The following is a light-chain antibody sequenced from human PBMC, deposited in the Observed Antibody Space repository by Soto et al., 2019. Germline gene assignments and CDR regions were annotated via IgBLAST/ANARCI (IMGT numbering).Light chain of an antibody. CDR3: QQYGSSRLT. V-gene: IGKV3-20*01. Sequence: EIVFILSPGILSLPPGERATLSCRASQSVSSSNLAWYQEMPGQAPRLLIYGTSSRATGIPDRFSGSGSGTDLTLTITRLEPDDFAVYYCQQYGSSRLTFGGGTNVDTK. CDR2: GTS. CDR1: QSVSSSN. J-gene: IGKJ4*01.